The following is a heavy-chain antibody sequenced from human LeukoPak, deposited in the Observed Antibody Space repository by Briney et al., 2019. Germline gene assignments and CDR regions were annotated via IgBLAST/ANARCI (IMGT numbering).Heavy chain of an antibody. CDR2: IRQGGSEK. CDR1: GFTFTDYG. CDR3: ARDGAAAGLYFDL. D-gene: IGHD6-13*01. Sequence: PGGSLRLSCEVSGFTFTDYGMNWVRQAPGKGPEWVASIRQGGSEKTYVDSVKGRFTISRDNTKNSLSLQLNGLRDEETAVYYCARDGAAAGLYFDLWGQGTLVTVSS. V-gene: IGHV3-7*01. J-gene: IGHJ4*01.